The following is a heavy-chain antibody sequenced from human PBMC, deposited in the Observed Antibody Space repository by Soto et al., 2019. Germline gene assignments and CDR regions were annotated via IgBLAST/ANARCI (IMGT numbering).Heavy chain of an antibody. J-gene: IGHJ6*02. CDR3: AREPYSSSWYVVYYGMDV. CDR2: IIPIFGTA. D-gene: IGHD6-13*01. Sequence: SVKVSCKASGGTFSSYAISWVRQAPGQGLEWMGGIIPIFGTANYAQKFQGRVAITADESTSTAYMELSSLRSEDTAVYYCAREPYSSSWYVVYYGMDVWGQGTTVTVSS. V-gene: IGHV1-69*13. CDR1: GGTFSSYA.